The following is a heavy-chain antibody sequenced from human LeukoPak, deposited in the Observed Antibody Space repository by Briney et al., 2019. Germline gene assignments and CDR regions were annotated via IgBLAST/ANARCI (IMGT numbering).Heavy chain of an antibody. V-gene: IGHV4-34*01. CDR1: GGSISTYY. Sequence: SETLSLTCTVSGGSISTYYWNWIRKPPGKGLEWIGEINHSGSTNYNPSLKSRVTISVDTSKNQFSLKLSSVPAADTAVYYCARHPAPSRRRIVATIRRGTDWFDPWGQGTLVTVSS. D-gene: IGHD5-12*01. J-gene: IGHJ5*02. CDR3: ARHPAPSRRRIVATIRRGTDWFDP. CDR2: INHSGST.